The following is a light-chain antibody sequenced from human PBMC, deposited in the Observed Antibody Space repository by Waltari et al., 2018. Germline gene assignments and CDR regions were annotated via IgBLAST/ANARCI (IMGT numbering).Light chain of an antibody. CDR3: QQYNNWPLT. CDR2: CAS. CDR1: QSVSSN. V-gene: IGKV3-15*01. Sequence: EMMMPQSPATPSAAPGEGATLSCRASQSVSSNLAWYQQKPGKAPRLLIYCASSRATGIPARFSGSGSGTEFTLTISSLQSEDFAVYYCQQYNNWPLTFGGGTKVEIK. J-gene: IGKJ4*01.